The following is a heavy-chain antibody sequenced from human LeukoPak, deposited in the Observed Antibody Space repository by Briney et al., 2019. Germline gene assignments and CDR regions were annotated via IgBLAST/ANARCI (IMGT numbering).Heavy chain of an antibody. V-gene: IGHV3-7*01. J-gene: IGHJ4*02. D-gene: IGHD1-1*01. Sequence: GGSLRLSCAASGFTFSSYWMSWVRKAPGKGLEWVANLKQDGSERYYVDSVKGRFTISRDNAKNSLYLQMNGLRAEDTAVYYCARQELDLYYFDYWGQGTLVTVSS. CDR2: LKQDGSER. CDR1: GFTFSSYW. CDR3: ARQELDLYYFDY.